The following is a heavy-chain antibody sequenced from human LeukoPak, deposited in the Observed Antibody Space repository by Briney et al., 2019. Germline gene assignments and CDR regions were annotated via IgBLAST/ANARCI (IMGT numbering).Heavy chain of an antibody. Sequence: GGSLRLSXVASGFTFSGSAMHWVRQASGKGLEWVGRITTKFNSYATTYAASVRGRFTISRDDSKNTAYLQMNSLKTEDTALYYCARTATRYGSSWYAGWFDPWGQGTLVTVSS. CDR2: ITTKFNSYAT. CDR1: GFTFSGSA. D-gene: IGHD6-13*01. CDR3: ARTATRYGSSWYAGWFDP. V-gene: IGHV3-73*01. J-gene: IGHJ5*02.